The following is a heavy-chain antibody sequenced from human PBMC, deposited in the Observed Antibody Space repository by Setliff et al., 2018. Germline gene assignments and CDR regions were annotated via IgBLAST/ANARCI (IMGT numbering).Heavy chain of an antibody. Sequence: GGSLRLSCIVSGFTISDYAMSRVRQAPGKGLEWVGFIGSKTYGGTTEYAASVKGRFTISRDAKNIAYLQMNSLKTEDTAVYYCTRSSGAFDIWGQGTMVTVSS. V-gene: IGHV3-49*04. CDR1: GFTISDYA. J-gene: IGHJ3*02. CDR3: TRSSGAFDI. CDR2: IGSKTYGGTT.